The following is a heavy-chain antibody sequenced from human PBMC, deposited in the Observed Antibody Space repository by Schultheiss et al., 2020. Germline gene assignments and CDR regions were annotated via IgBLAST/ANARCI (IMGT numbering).Heavy chain of an antibody. CDR3: ARDLGRITIFGVVGWGFDY. V-gene: IGHV3-30*01. J-gene: IGHJ4*02. CDR1: GFTFSSYA. D-gene: IGHD3-3*01. CDR2: ISYDGSNK. Sequence: WGSLRLSCAASGFTFSSYAMHWVRQAPGKGLEWVAVISYDGSNKYYADSVKGRFTISRDNSKNTLYLQMNSLRAEDTAVYYCARDLGRITIFGVVGWGFDYWGQGTLVTVSS.